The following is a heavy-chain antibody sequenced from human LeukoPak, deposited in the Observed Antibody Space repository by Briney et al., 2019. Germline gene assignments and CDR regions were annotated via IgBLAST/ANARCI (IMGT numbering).Heavy chain of an antibody. D-gene: IGHD3-9*01. Sequence: GGSLRLSCAASRFTFDDYAMHWVRQAPGKGLEWVSGISWNSGSIGYADSVKGRFTISRDNAKNSLYLQMNSLRAEDTALYYCAKVQGRYFDWTPVDYWGQGTLVTVSS. V-gene: IGHV3-9*01. J-gene: IGHJ4*02. CDR3: AKVQGRYFDWTPVDY. CDR1: RFTFDDYA. CDR2: ISWNSGSI.